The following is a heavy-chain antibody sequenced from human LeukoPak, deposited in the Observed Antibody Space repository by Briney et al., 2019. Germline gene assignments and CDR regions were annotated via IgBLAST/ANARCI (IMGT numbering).Heavy chain of an antibody. CDR2: MNPNRGNT. CDR1: GYTFTSYD. D-gene: IGHD2-2*01. CDR3: ARAACSRTSCSNWFDP. Sequence: ASVKVSCKASGYTFTSYDINWVRQATGQGLEWMVWMNPNRGNTGYAQKFQGRITMTRNTSISTAYMELSSLRSEATAVYYCARAACSRTSCSNWFDPWGQGTLVTVSS. J-gene: IGHJ5*02. V-gene: IGHV1-8*01.